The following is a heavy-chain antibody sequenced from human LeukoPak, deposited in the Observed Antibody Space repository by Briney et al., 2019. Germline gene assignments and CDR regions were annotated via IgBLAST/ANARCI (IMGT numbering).Heavy chain of an antibody. CDR2: IRRKTDGGTT. D-gene: IGHD1-26*01. J-gene: IGHJ6*02. CDR1: GFTFSNVW. Sequence: PGESLRLSCAASGFTFSNVWMSWVRQVPGKGLEWVGRIRRKTDGGTTDYAAPVKGRFTISRDDSKNTLYLQMNSLKTEDTAVYYCTTDRVARWELYSDYYGMDVWGQGTTVTVSS. V-gene: IGHV3-15*01. CDR3: TTDRVARWELYSDYYGMDV.